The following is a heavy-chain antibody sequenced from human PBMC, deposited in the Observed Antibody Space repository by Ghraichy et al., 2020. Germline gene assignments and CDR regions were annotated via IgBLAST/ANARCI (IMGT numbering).Heavy chain of an antibody. V-gene: IGHV3-48*03. CDR2: ISSSATTI. CDR1: GFTFSSYE. D-gene: IGHD6-19*01. CDR3: ARGRRDSSGWYYFDY. Sequence: GGSLRLSCTVSGFTFSSYEFNWVRQAPGRGLEWVSYISSSATTIYYADSVKGRFTISRDSAKNSLFLQMNSLRAEDTALYYCARGRRDSSGWYYFDYWGRGTLVTVSS. J-gene: IGHJ4*02.